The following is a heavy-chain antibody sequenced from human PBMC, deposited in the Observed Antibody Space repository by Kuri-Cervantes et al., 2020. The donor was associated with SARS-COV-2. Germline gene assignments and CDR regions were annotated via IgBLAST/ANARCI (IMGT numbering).Heavy chain of an antibody. CDR2: IYYSGST. CDR1: GGPISSGGYY. Sequence: SETLSLTCTVSGGPISSGGYYWSWIRQHPGKGLEWIGYIYYSGSTYYNPSLKSLVTISVDTSKNQFSLKLSSVTAADTAVYYCARVPFGVVINYYYYGMDVWGQGTTVTVSS. CDR3: ARVPFGVVINYYYYGMDV. J-gene: IGHJ6*02. V-gene: IGHV4-31*01. D-gene: IGHD3-3*01.